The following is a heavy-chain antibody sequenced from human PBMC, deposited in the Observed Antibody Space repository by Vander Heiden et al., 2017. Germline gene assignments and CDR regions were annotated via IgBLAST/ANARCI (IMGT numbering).Heavy chain of an antibody. Sequence: EVQLAESGGGLVRPGGSLRLSCAASGLHLRKYTMNWARQAPGKGLEWVSTISRDGTAIYYADSVRGRFTISRDNAKNSLYLQMGSLRAEDTAVYYCDAADYWGQGTLVTVSS. CDR1: GLHLRKYT. D-gene: IGHD6-13*01. CDR3: DAADY. V-gene: IGHV3-21*01. J-gene: IGHJ4*02. CDR2: ISRDGTAI.